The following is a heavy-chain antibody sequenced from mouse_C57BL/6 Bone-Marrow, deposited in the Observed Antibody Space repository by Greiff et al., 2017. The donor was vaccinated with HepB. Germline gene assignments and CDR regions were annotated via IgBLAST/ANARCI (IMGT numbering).Heavy chain of an antibody. J-gene: IGHJ2*01. CDR2: INPNYGTT. CDR3: AGDLFRDY. V-gene: IGHV1-39*01. D-gene: IGHD2-3*01. CDR1: GYTFTDYN. Sequence: VQLQQSGAELVKPGASVKISCKASGYTFTDYNMNWVKQRHGKGLEWIGVINPNYGTTSYNQKFKGKATLTVDQSSSTAYMQLNSLTSEDSAVYYCAGDLFRDYWGQGTTLTVSS.